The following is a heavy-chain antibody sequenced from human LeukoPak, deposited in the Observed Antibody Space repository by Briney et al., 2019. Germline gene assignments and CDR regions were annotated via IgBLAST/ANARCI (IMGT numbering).Heavy chain of an antibody. J-gene: IGHJ4*02. CDR1: GGSFSGYY. Sequence: SETLSLTCAVYGGSFSGYYWSWIRQPPGKGLDWIGAISYSGSTDYNPSLKSRVTISADMSKSQFSLKLSSVTAADTAVYYCARVNYYGSSGYYLNYFDYWGQGTLVTVSS. CDR3: ARVNYYGSSGYYLNYFDY. D-gene: IGHD3-22*01. V-gene: IGHV4-34*01. CDR2: ISYSGST.